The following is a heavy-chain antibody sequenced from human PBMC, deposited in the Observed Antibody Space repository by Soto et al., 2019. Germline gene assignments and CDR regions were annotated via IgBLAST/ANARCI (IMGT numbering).Heavy chain of an antibody. CDR3: AKDFLIAVAGTYFDY. J-gene: IGHJ4*02. Sequence: VGSLRLSCAASGFTFSAYSMNWVRQAPGKGLEWVSSISSSSTYIYYADSVKGRFTISRDNGKNSLYLEINSLRAEDTAVYYCAKDFLIAVAGTYFDYWGQGTLVTVS. V-gene: IGHV3-21*04. CDR2: ISSSSTYI. D-gene: IGHD6-19*01. CDR1: GFTFSAYS.